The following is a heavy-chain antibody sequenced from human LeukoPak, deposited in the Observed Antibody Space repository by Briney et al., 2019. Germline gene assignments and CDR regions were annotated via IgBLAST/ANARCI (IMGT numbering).Heavy chain of an antibody. CDR3: ATSTGSVTMIRTATDAFDI. CDR2: FDPEDGET. D-gene: IGHD3-22*01. CDR1: GYTLTELS. V-gene: IGHV1-24*01. Sequence: ASVKVSCKVSGYTLTELSMHWVRQAPGKGPEWMGGFDPEDGETIYAQKFQGRVTMTEDTSTDTAYMELSSLRSEDTAVYYCATSTGSVTMIRTATDAFDIWGQGTMVTVSS. J-gene: IGHJ3*02.